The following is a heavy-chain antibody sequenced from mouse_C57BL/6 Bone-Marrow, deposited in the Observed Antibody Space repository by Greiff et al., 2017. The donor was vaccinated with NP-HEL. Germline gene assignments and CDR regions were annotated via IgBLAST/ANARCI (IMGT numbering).Heavy chain of an antibody. CDR2: IDPENGDT. CDR3: TPYAMDY. V-gene: IGHV14-4*01. CDR1: GFNIKDDY. Sequence: DVKLVESGAELVRPGASVKLSCTASGFNIKDDYMHWVKQRPEQGLEWIGWIDPENGDTEYASKFQGKATITADTSSNTAYLQLSSLTSEDTAVYYCTPYAMDYWGQGTSVTVSS. J-gene: IGHJ4*01.